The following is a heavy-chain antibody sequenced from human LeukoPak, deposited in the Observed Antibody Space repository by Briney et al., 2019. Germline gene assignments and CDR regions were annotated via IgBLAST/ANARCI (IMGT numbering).Heavy chain of an antibody. Sequence: PGGSLRLSCAASGFTFSGSTMHWVRQASGKGLEWVGRIRSKANSYATAYAASLKGRFTISRDDSKNTAYLQMNSLKTEDTAMYYCTTRGAYSSGLVYWGQGTLVTVSS. J-gene: IGHJ4*02. CDR2: IRSKANSYAT. V-gene: IGHV3-73*01. D-gene: IGHD6-19*01. CDR3: TTRGAYSSGLVY. CDR1: GFTFSGST.